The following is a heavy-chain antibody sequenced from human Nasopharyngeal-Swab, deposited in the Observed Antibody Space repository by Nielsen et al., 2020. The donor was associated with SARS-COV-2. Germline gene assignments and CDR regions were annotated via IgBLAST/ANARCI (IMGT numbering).Heavy chain of an antibody. Sequence: GESLKISCTASGFTFGDYAMSWVRQAPGKGLEWVGFIRSKAYGGTTEYAASVKGRFTISRDDSKSIAYLQMNSLKTEDTAVYYCTRDWEEDIVVVTAMDYYGMDVWGQGTTVTVSS. CDR1: GFTFGDYA. V-gene: IGHV3-49*04. CDR2: IRSKAYGGTT. J-gene: IGHJ6*02. CDR3: TRDWEEDIVVVTAMDYYGMDV. D-gene: IGHD2-21*02.